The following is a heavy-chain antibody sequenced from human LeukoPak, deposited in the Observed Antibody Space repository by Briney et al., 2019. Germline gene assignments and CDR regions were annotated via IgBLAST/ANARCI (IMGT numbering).Heavy chain of an antibody. V-gene: IGHV4-59*01. CDR3: ARLGESGWFGESPFDY. D-gene: IGHD3-10*01. CDR2: VYYSGST. Sequence: SETLSLTCTVSGGSINNYYWSWIRQPPGKGLECIGYVYYSGSTNYNPSLKSRVNISINTSKNQFSPKLSSVTAADTAVDYCARLGESGWFGESPFDYWGQGTLVTVSS. CDR1: GGSINNYY. J-gene: IGHJ4*02.